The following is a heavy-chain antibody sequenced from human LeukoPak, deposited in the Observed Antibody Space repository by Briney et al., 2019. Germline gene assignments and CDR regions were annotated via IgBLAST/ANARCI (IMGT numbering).Heavy chain of an antibody. V-gene: IGHV4-34*01. J-gene: IGHJ6*02. CDR3: ARGLPVVVVPAAYYYYGMDV. CDR1: GGSFSGYY. Sequence: SEPLSLTCAVYGGSFSGYYWSWIRQPPGKGLEWIGEINHSGSTNYNPSLKSRVTISVDTSKNQFSLKLSSVTAADTAVYYCARGLPVVVVPAAYYYYGMDVWGQGTTVTVSS. D-gene: IGHD2-2*01. CDR2: INHSGST.